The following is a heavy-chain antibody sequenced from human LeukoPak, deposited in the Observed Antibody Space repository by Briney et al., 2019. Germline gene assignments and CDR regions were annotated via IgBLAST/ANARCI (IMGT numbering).Heavy chain of an antibody. J-gene: IGHJ4*02. CDR1: GGSITISDYY. D-gene: IGHD6-6*01. V-gene: IGHV4-39*01. Sequence: SETLSLTCTVSGGSITISDYYWGWSRLPPGKGLEWIGTISHTGTTYYNPSLQSRVTISVDKSKNQFSLKLSSVTAADTAVYYCATREHHVLRTPGDYWGQGTLVTVSS. CDR3: ATREHHVLRTPGDY. CDR2: ISHTGTT.